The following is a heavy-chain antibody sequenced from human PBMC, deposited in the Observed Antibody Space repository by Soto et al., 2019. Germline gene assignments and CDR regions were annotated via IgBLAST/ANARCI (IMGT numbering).Heavy chain of an antibody. V-gene: IGHV3-53*01. CDR2: IYSGGST. J-gene: IGHJ6*02. CDR1: GFTVSSNH. Sequence: PGRSLRLSCAASGFTVSSNHMSWVRQAPGKGLEWVSVIYSGGSTYHADSVKGRFTISRDNSKNTLYLQMNTLRAEDTAVYYCARVMKSNPYGMDVWGQGTTVTVSS. CDR3: ARVMKSNPYGMDV.